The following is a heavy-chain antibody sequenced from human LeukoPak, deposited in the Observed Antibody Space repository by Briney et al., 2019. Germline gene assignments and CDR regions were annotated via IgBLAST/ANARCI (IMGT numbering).Heavy chain of an antibody. CDR3: ATKESRFLEWLPIPRSYFDH. Sequence: SETLSLTCTVSGGSISSSSYYWGWIRQPPGKGLEWIGSIYYSGSTYYNPSLKSRVTISVDTSKNQFSLKLSSVTAADTAVYYCATKESRFLEWLPIPRSYFDHWGQGTLVTVSS. D-gene: IGHD3-3*01. V-gene: IGHV4-39*07. CDR2: IYYSGST. J-gene: IGHJ4*02. CDR1: GGSISSSSYY.